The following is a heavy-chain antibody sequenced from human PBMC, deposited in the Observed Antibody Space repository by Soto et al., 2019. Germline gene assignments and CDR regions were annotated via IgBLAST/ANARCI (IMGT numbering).Heavy chain of an antibody. D-gene: IGHD3-10*01. V-gene: IGHV1-69*04. CDR2: IIPILGIA. Sequence: SVKVSCKASGGTFSSYTISWVRQAPGQGLEWMGRIIPILGIANYAQKFQGRVTITADNSTSTAYMELSSLRSEDTAVYSCARDPGRSPRGYWFAPWGQRTPVTISS. J-gene: IGHJ5*02. CDR1: GGTFSSYT. CDR3: ARDPGRSPRGYWFAP.